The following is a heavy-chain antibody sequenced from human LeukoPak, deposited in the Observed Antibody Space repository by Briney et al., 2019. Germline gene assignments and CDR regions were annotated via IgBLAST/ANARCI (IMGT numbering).Heavy chain of an antibody. D-gene: IGHD6-13*01. CDR1: GGTFSSYA. V-gene: IGHV1-69*04. J-gene: IGHJ3*02. Sequence: SVKVSCKASGGTFSSYAISWVRQAPGQGLEWMGRIIPILGIANYAQKFQGRVTIAADKSTSTAYMELSSLRSEDTAVYYCARASSSWHDAFDIWGQGTMVTVSS. CDR3: ARASSSWHDAFDI. CDR2: IIPILGIA.